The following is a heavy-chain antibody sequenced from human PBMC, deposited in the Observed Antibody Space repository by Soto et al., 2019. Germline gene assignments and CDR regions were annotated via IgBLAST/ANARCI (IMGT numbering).Heavy chain of an antibody. CDR1: GYAFTTYG. V-gene: IGHV1-18*01. CDR3: ARGRYGDY. D-gene: IGHD1-1*01. J-gene: IGHJ4*02. Sequence: QVHLVQSGAEVKKPGASVKVSCKGSGYAFTTYGITWVRQAPGQGLEWMGWISAHNGNTNYAQKLQGRVTVTRDTSTSRAYMELRSLRSDDTAAYYCARGRYGDYWGQGALVTVSS. CDR2: ISAHNGNT.